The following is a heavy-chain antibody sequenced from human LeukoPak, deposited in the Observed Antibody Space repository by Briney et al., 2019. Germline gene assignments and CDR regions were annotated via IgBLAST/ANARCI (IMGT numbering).Heavy chain of an antibody. Sequence: GGTLRLSCAASGFTFSSYDMSWVRQAPGKGLEWVSTISDSGDSSYYADSVKGRFTISRYISQNTLYLQMNSLRAEDTAIYYCAKVVLVGYDILTGYYYFDSWGQGTLVTVSS. CDR2: ISDSGDSS. CDR3: AKVVLVGYDILTGYYYFDS. J-gene: IGHJ4*02. D-gene: IGHD3-9*01. CDR1: GFTFSSYD. V-gene: IGHV3-23*01.